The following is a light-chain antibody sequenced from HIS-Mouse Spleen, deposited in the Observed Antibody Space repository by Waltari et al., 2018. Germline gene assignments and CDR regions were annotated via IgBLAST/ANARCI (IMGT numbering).Light chain of an antibody. CDR1: QGVGSSY. V-gene: IGKV3-20*01. J-gene: IGKJ1*01. Sequence: SRRAWQGVGSSYLAWYQQKPGPAPRLLIFGESSRATGVQDRFSGSVSGTDFTLTISRLVPEDFVVYYFQQYDSSPRTFGQGTKVDIK. CDR2: GES. CDR3: QQYDSSPRT.